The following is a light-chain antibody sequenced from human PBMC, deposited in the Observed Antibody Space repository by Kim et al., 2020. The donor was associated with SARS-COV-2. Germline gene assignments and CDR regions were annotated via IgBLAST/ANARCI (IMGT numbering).Light chain of an antibody. CDR3: SSYTYSTTWV. CDR2: DVS. CDR1: SSDVSAYNR. Sequence: QSALTQPASVSGSPGQSITISCTGTSSDVSAYNRVSWYQQPPGTAPKLFIYDVSTRPSGVSNRFSGSKSGNTASLTISGLQAEDEADYYCSSYTYSTTWVFGGGTQLTVL. V-gene: IGLV2-14*01. J-gene: IGLJ3*02.